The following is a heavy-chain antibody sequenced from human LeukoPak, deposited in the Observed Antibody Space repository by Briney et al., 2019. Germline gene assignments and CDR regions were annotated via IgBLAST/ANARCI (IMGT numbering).Heavy chain of an antibody. CDR1: GYIFAAYW. D-gene: IGHD2-2*01. J-gene: IGHJ5*02. CDR2: IYPGDSDT. Sequence: GESLKISCKGSGYIFAAYWIGWVRQMPGKGLEWMGSIYPGDSDTRYSPSFQGQVTISVDRSINTAYLQWNSLKASDTAIYYCARLQEDTVVVPAAIPYNWFDPWGRGSLVTVSS. V-gene: IGHV5-51*01. CDR3: ARLQEDTVVVPAAIPYNWFDP.